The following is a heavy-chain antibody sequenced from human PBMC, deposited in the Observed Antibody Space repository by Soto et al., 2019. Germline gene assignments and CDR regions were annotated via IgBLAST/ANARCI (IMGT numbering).Heavy chain of an antibody. CDR3: ARADYEILTGSYALDV. D-gene: IGHD3-9*01. J-gene: IGHJ6*02. V-gene: IGHV4-4*07. CDR2: VSTSGAT. Sequence: QVQLQESGPRLVKPSETLSLTCTVSDDFISSYYWNWIRQPAGKGLEWIGRVSTSGATNYNPSLESRVTMSVDTSKKQFSLKLTSVIAADTAVYFCARADYEILTGSYALDVWGQGTTVTVSS. CDR1: DDFISSYY.